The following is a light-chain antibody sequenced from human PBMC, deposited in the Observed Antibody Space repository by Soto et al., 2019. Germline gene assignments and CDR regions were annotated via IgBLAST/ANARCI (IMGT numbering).Light chain of an antibody. Sequence: EIVMTQSPATLSVSPGERATLSCRASQSVSSNLAWYQQKPGQAPRLLIYGASTRATGIPARFSGSGSGPQFTLTISSLHSADFAVYYCQQYNNWPPWTFGQGTKVDIK. CDR3: QQYNNWPPWT. CDR1: QSVSSN. V-gene: IGKV3-15*01. CDR2: GAS. J-gene: IGKJ1*01.